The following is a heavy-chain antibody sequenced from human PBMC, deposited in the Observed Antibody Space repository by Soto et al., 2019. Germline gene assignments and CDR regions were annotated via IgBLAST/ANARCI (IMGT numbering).Heavy chain of an antibody. D-gene: IGHD2-15*01. CDR2: ISSSSSYI. CDR3: ARPVVVVAAYFDY. CDR1: GFTFSSYS. J-gene: IGHJ4*02. V-gene: IGHV3-21*01. Sequence: GGSLRLSCAASGFTFSSYSMNWVRQAPGKGLEWVSSISSSSSYIYYADSVKGRFTISRDNAKNSLYLQMNSLRAEDTAAYYCARPVVVVAAYFDYWGQGTLVTVSS.